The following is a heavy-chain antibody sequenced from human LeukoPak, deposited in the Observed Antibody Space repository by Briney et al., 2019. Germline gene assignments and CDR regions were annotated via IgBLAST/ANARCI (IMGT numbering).Heavy chain of an antibody. CDR2: NPSGGST. CDR3: ASGYDSSGYYYPYFQH. J-gene: IGHJ1*01. Sequence: NPSGGSTSYAQKFQGRVTMTRDTSTSTVYMELSSLRSEDTAVYYCASGYDSSGYYYPYFQHWGQGTLVTVSS. D-gene: IGHD3-22*01. V-gene: IGHV1-46*01.